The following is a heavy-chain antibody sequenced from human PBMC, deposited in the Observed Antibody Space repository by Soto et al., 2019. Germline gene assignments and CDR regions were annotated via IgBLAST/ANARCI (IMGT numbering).Heavy chain of an antibody. Sequence: GGSLRLSCAAAVFTCCSYCMHWVSQAPGKGRERVAVISYDGSNKYYADSVKGRFTISRENSNNTLYLQMNSLRAEDTAVYYCAKDNGGGMDVWGQGTTVTVSS. V-gene: IGHV3-30*18. CDR3: AKDNGGGMDV. CDR1: VFTCCSYC. J-gene: IGHJ6*02. CDR2: ISYDGSNK.